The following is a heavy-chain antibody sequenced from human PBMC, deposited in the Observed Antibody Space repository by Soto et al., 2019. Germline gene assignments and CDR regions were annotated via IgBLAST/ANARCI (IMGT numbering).Heavy chain of an antibody. D-gene: IGHD3-9*01. CDR1: GFVFRTFR. CDR3: VRDRPNTESLTGYFDT. CDR2: IRFDGSTA. V-gene: IGHV3-33*01. J-gene: IGHJ4*02. Sequence: GGSLRLSCEASGFVFRTFRMHWVRRAPGKGLEWLATIRFDGSTARYAESVRGRSKISRDNSMNTLYLQLDRLRVEDTAAYYCVRDRPNTESLTGYFDTWGQGTPVTVSS.